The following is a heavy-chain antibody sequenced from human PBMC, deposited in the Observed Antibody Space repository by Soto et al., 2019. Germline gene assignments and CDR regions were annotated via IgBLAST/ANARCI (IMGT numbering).Heavy chain of an antibody. J-gene: IGHJ6*02. V-gene: IGHV1-18*01. CDR1: GYTFTSYG. CDR3: ASDEVVLVPVYYYYGMDV. CDR2: ISAYNDNT. Sequence: ASVKVSCKASGYTFTSYGISWVRQAPGQGLEWMGWISAYNDNTNYAQKLQDRVTMTTDTSTTTAYMDLRSLRSDDTAVYYCASDEVVLVPVYYYYGMDVWGQGTTVTV. D-gene: IGHD2-2*01.